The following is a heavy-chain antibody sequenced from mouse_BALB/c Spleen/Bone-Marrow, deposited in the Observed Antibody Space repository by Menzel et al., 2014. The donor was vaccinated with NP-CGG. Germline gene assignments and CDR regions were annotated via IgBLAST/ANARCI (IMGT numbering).Heavy chain of an antibody. V-gene: IGHV14-3*02. CDR3: ARYYYGYYFDY. CDR2: IDPANGNT. D-gene: IGHD1-1*01. Sequence: VQLQQSGAELVKPGASVKLSCTASGFNIKDTHXHWVKRRPXXGLEWIXXIDPANGNTKYDPKFQGKATITADTSSNTAYLQLSSLTSEDTAVYYCARYYYGYYFDYWGQGTTLTVSS. J-gene: IGHJ2*01. CDR1: GFNIKDTH.